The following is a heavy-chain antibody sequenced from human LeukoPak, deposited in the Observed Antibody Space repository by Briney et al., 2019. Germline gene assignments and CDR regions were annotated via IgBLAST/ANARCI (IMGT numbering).Heavy chain of an antibody. CDR1: GFTFSSYE. CDR3: ASSDFWSGYDREGD. CDR2: ISSGGSTI. V-gene: IGHV3-48*03. J-gene: IGHJ4*02. Sequence: PGGSLRLSCAASGFTFSSYEMNWVRQAPGKGLEWLSYISSGGSTIYYADSVKGRFTISRDNAKNSLYLQMNSLRAEDTAVYYCASSDFWSGYDREGDWGQGTLVTVSS. D-gene: IGHD3-3*01.